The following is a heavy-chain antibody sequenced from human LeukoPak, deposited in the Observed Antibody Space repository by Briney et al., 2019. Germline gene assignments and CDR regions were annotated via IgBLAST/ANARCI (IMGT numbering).Heavy chain of an antibody. Sequence: PGGSLRLSCAASGFTFSDYYMSWIRQAPGKGLEWVSYISSSSSYTNYADPVKGRFTISRDNAKNSLYLQMNSLRAEDTAVYYCARGGRYGDYVWWGQGTLVTVSS. CDR3: ARGGRYGDYVW. J-gene: IGHJ4*02. V-gene: IGHV3-11*05. D-gene: IGHD4-17*01. CDR1: GFTFSDYY. CDR2: ISSSSSYT.